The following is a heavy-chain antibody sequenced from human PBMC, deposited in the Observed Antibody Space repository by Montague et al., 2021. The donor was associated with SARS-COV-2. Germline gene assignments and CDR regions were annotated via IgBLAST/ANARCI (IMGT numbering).Heavy chain of an antibody. Sequence: SLRLSCPASGFTFSSYAMSWVRQAPGKGLEWVSVIYSGGSSTYYXXSLKGRFTTSRDNSKNTLYLQMNSLRAEDTAVYYCAKDLEEFITIFGVDTKSPLGMDVWGQGTTVTVSS. D-gene: IGHD3-3*01. CDR1: GFTFSSYA. CDR2: IYSGGSST. J-gene: IGHJ6*02. V-gene: IGHV3-23*03. CDR3: AKDLEEFITIFGVDTKSPLGMDV.